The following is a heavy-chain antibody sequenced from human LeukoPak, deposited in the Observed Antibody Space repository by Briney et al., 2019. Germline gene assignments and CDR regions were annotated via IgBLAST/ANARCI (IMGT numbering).Heavy chain of an antibody. CDR1: GFTFSSYW. D-gene: IGHD6-19*01. Sequence: PGGSLRLSCAASGFTFSSYWMHWVRQAPGEGLVWVSPINPDGSVTNYADSVEGRFTISRDNAKNTLYLQRNRLRVEATDVYYCVRDSPSGFFDLWGRGTLVTVSS. V-gene: IGHV3-74*01. J-gene: IGHJ2*01. CDR3: VRDSPSGFFDL. CDR2: INPDGSVT.